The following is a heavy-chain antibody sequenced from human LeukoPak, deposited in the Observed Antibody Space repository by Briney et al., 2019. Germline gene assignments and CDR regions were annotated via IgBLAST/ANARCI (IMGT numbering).Heavy chain of an antibody. CDR1: GGSISSYY. CDR3: ASFSSGYPYYFDH. V-gene: IGHV4-59*01. Sequence: SETLSLTCTVSGGSISSYYWSWIRQPPGKGLEWIGYIYYSGSPNYNPSLKSRVTISADTSKNQFSLKLSSVTAADTAVYYCASFSSGYPYYFDHWGQGTLVTVSS. D-gene: IGHD3-22*01. J-gene: IGHJ4*02. CDR2: IYYSGSP.